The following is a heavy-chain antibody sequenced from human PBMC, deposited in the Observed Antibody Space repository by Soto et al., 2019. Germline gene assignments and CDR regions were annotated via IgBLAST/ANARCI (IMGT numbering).Heavy chain of an antibody. CDR1: GFAVSSSY. V-gene: IGHV3-53*02. CDR3: ASSSKAWGRGVDVGRPDY. J-gene: IGHJ4*02. CDR2: IDGDGGT. D-gene: IGHD3-10*01. Sequence: EVQLVETGGGLIQPGGSLRLSCAASGFAVSSSYMSWVRHAQGMGLEWVSIIDGDGGTYYAVSVKGRFTISRDNPKNTLYHKMNSLRAEDGAVYYCASSSKAWGRGVDVGRPDYWGQGTLVTVYS.